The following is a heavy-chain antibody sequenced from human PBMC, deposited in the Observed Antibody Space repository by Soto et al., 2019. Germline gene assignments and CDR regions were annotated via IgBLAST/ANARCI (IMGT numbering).Heavy chain of an antibody. J-gene: IGHJ3*02. Sequence: SVKVSCKASGGTFSSYAISWVRQAPGQGLEWMGGIIPIFGTANYAQKFQGRVTITADESTSTAYMELSSLRSEDTAVYYCASPRIVVVTATLREDDAFDIWGQGTMVTVSS. V-gene: IGHV1-69*13. CDR1: GGTFSSYA. CDR3: ASPRIVVVTATLREDDAFDI. D-gene: IGHD2-21*02. CDR2: IIPIFGTA.